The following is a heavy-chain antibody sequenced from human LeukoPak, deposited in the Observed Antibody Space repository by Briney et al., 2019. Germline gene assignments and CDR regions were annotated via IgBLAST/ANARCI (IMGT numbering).Heavy chain of an antibody. D-gene: IGHD3-3*01. CDR3: ARGNYDFWSGYSWFDP. CDR2: ISYDGRNK. J-gene: IGHJ5*02. Sequence: GSLRLSCAASGFTFSTYAMHWARQAPGKGPEWVAVISYDGRNKYYADSVKGRFTISRDNSKNTLYLQMNSLRAEDTAVYYCARGNYDFWSGYSWFDPWGQGTLVTVSS. V-gene: IGHV3-30*04. CDR1: GFTFSTYA.